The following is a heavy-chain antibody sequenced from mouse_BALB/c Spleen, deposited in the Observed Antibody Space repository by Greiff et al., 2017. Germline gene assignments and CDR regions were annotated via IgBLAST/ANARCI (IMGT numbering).Heavy chain of an antibody. J-gene: IGHJ1*01. D-gene: IGHD2-10*02. V-gene: IGHV5-15*02. Sequence: EVMLVESGGGLVQPGGSRKLSCAASGFTFSDYGMAWVRQAPGKGPEWVAFISNLAYSIYYADTVTGRFTISRENAKNTLYLEMSSLRSEDTAMYYCARVGYGKGPYWYFDVWGAGTTVTVSS. CDR2: ISNLAYSI. CDR3: ARVGYGKGPYWYFDV. CDR1: GFTFSDYG.